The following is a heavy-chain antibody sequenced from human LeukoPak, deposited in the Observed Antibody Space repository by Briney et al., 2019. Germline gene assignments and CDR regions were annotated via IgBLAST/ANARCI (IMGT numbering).Heavy chain of an antibody. CDR1: GFTFSSYS. CDR3: ARGDILTGYYAY. V-gene: IGHV3-21*01. D-gene: IGHD3-9*01. CDR2: ISSSSSYT. Sequence: GGSLRLSCAASGFTFSSYSMNWVRQAPGKGLEWVSSISSSSSYTYYADSVKGRFTISRDNAKNSLYLQMNSLRAEDTAVYYCARGDILTGYYAYWGQGTLVTVSS. J-gene: IGHJ4*02.